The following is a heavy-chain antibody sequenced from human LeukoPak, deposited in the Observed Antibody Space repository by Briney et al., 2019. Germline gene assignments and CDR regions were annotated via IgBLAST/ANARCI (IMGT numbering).Heavy chain of an antibody. CDR3: ARRVADSWYFDY. CDR2: IYPGDSDT. J-gene: IGHJ4*02. D-gene: IGHD6-13*01. V-gene: IGHV5-51*01. CDR1: GYSFHTYW. Sequence: GESLKISCRGSGYSFHTYWIGWVRQMPGKGLEWMGIIYPGDSDTRYSPSFQGQVTISADKSISTAYLQWSSLKASDTAIYYGARRVADSWYFDYWGQGTLVTVSS.